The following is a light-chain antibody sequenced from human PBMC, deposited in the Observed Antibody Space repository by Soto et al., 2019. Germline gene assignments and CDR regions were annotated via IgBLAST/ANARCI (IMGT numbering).Light chain of an antibody. V-gene: IGKV3-11*01. CDR2: DAS. CDR3: QQRST. J-gene: IGKJ3*01. CDR1: QSVSSS. Sequence: EIVLTQSPATLSLSPGERATLSCRASQSVSSSLAWYQQKPGQAPRLLIYDASIRATGIQARFSGSGSGTDFTLTISSLEPDDFTVYYCQQRSTFGPGTKVEIK.